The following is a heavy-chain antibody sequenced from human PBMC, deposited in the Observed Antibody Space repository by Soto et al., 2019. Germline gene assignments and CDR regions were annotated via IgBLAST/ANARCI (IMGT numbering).Heavy chain of an antibody. D-gene: IGHD3-10*01. CDR1: EFAFSSYS. J-gene: IGHJ6*02. Sequence: QVHLVESGGGVVQPGRSLRLSCVASEFAFSSYSMHWVRQAPGKGLEWVAVVSFDGSNKKSIDSLRGRFTVSRDNSKNTLYLQMNSLRVGDTAVYYCARVPSRYGSGPYGMDVWGQGTTVTVSS. V-gene: IGHV3-30-3*01. CDR3: ARVPSRYGSGPYGMDV. CDR2: VSFDGSNK.